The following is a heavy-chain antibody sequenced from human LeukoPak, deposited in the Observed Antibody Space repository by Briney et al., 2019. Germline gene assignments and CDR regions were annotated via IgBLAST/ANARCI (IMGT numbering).Heavy chain of an antibody. V-gene: IGHV1-2*02. CDR2: INPNSGGT. CDR3: ARDYSSSWYSLYYFDY. D-gene: IGHD6-13*01. CDR1: GYTFTGYY. Sequence: GASVKVSCKASGYTFTGYYMHWVRQAPGQGLEWMGWINPNSGGTNYAQKFQGRVTMTRDTSISTAYMELSRLRSDDTAAYYCARDYSSSWYSLYYFDYWGQGTLVTVSS. J-gene: IGHJ4*02.